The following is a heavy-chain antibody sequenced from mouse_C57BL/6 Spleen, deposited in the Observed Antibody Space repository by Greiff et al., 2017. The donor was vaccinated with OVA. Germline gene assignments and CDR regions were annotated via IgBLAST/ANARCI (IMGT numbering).Heavy chain of an antibody. J-gene: IGHJ3*01. V-gene: IGHV7-3*01. CDR3: ARYDYDGPWFAY. Sequence: EVKLMESGGGLVQPGGSLSLSCAASGFTFTDYYMSWVRQPPGKALEWLGFIRNKANGYTTEYSASVKGRFTISRDNSQSILYLHMNALRAEDSATYYCARYDYDGPWFAYWGQGTLVTVSA. CDR1: GFTFTDYY. CDR2: IRNKANGYTT. D-gene: IGHD2-4*01.